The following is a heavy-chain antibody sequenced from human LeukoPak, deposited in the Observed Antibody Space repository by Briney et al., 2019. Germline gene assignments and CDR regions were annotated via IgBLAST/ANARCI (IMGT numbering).Heavy chain of an antibody. J-gene: IGHJ4*02. Sequence: SETLSLTCTVSGGSISSYYWSWIRQPPGKGLEWIAYISDIGSINYNPSLKSRVTISLDTSKNQFSLKLSSVTAADTAVYYCARRPRRYSSSWYHFDYWGQGTLVTVSS. CDR1: GGSISSYY. CDR2: ISDIGSI. V-gene: IGHV4-59*12. D-gene: IGHD6-13*01. CDR3: ARRPRRYSSSWYHFDY.